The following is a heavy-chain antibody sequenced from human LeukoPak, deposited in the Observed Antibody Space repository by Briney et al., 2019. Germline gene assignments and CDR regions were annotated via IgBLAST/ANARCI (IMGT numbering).Heavy chain of an antibody. J-gene: IGHJ4*02. CDR2: IRYDGSNK. CDR1: GFTFSSYG. D-gene: IGHD4-17*01. V-gene: IGHV3-30*02. Sequence: GGSLRLSCAASGFTFSSYGMHWVRQAPGKGLEWVAFIRYDGSNKYYADSVKGRFTISRDNSRNTLYPQINSLRAEDTAVYYCAKDPSVYYGDYIIRWGQGTLVIVSS. CDR3: AKDPSVYYGDYIIR.